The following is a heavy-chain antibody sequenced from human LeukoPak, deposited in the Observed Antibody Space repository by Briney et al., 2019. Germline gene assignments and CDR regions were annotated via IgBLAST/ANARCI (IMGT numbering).Heavy chain of an antibody. CDR3: ARQGYYDSSGYYYFDY. Sequence: PSETLSLTCAVSGGSISSSNWWSWVRQPPGKGLEWIGEVNHSGSTNYNPSLKSRVTISVDTSKNQFSLKLNSVTAADTAVYYCARQGYYDSSGYYYFDYWGQGTLVTVSS. CDR2: VNHSGST. J-gene: IGHJ4*02. D-gene: IGHD3-22*01. V-gene: IGHV4-4*02. CDR1: GGSISSSNW.